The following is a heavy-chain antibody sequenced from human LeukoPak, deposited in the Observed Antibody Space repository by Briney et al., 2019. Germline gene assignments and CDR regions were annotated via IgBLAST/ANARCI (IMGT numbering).Heavy chain of an antibody. V-gene: IGHV4-4*07. Sequence: SETLSLTCSVSGGSISSYYWSWIRQPAGKGLEWIGRIYSSGTITYNPSLQSRVPMSVDTSTNEFSLKMSSVTAADTAVYYCTRDSGTTGEVKFDPWGQGTLVAVSS. CDR1: GGSISSYY. CDR3: TRDSGTTGEVKFDP. J-gene: IGHJ5*02. D-gene: IGHD3-10*01. CDR2: IYSSGTI.